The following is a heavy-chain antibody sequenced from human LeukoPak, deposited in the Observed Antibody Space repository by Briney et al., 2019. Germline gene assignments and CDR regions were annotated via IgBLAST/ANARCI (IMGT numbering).Heavy chain of an antibody. J-gene: IGHJ5*02. CDR3: ARRSIVGARGNWFDP. V-gene: IGHV4-34*01. Sequence: SETLSLTCAVYGGSFSGYYWSWIRQPPGKGLEWLGEINHSGSTNYNPSLKNRVTISVDTSKNQFSLKLSSVTAADTAVYYCARRSIVGARGNWFDPWGQGTLVTVSS. D-gene: IGHD1-26*01. CDR1: GGSFSGYY. CDR2: INHSGST.